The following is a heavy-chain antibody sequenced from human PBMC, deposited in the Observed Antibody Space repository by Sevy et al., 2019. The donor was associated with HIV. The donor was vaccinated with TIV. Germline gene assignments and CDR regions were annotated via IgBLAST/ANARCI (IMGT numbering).Heavy chain of an antibody. V-gene: IGHV3-21*01. D-gene: IGHD3-10*01. CDR1: GFTFSSYS. CDR3: ARTRRELSRFDY. J-gene: IGHJ4*02. Sequence: GGSLRLSCAASGFTFSSYSMNWVRQAPGKGLEWVSSISSSSSYIYYADSVKGRFTISRDNAKNSLYLQMNSRRAEDTAVYYCARTRRELSRFDYWGQGTLVTVSS. CDR2: ISSSSSYI.